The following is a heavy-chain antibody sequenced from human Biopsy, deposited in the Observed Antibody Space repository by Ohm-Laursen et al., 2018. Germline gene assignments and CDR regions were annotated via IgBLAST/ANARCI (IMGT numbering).Heavy chain of an antibody. V-gene: IGHV3-30*18. CDR3: AKDLSVYYYYGIDV. CDR1: GFTFRTYG. Sequence: SLRLSCSASGFTFRTYGMHWVRLAPGKGLEWVAVISYDQITKHYADSARGRFTISRDNSKNTLYLQVNSLRAEDTAVYYCAKDLSVYYYYGIDVWGQGTTVTVS. CDR2: ISYDQITK. J-gene: IGHJ6*02. D-gene: IGHD5/OR15-5a*01.